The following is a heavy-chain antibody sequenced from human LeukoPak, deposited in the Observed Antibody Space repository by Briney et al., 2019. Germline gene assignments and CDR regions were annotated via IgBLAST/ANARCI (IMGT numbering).Heavy chain of an antibody. Sequence: GASVKVSCKASGYTFTSYGISWVRQAPGQGLEWMGWISAYNGNTNYAQKLQGRVTMTTDTSTSTAYMELRSLRSDDTAVYYCARGGDYYGSGSYYKRTLDYWGQGTLVTVSS. D-gene: IGHD3-10*01. J-gene: IGHJ4*02. CDR1: GYTFTSYG. V-gene: IGHV1-18*01. CDR2: ISAYNGNT. CDR3: ARGGDYYGSGSYYKRTLDY.